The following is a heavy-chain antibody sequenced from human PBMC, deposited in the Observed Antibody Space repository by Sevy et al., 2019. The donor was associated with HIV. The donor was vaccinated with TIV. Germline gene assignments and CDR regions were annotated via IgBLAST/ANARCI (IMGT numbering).Heavy chain of an antibody. CDR1: GYIFTTYR. Sequence: ASVKVSCEASGYIFTTYRISWVRQAPGQGLEWLGWISPHNGDTNYVQKFQGRVTMITDTSTSTAFMELRSLRADDTAVYYCAIAYCSGGRCYSLAYWGQGTLVTVSS. CDR2: ISPHNGDT. V-gene: IGHV1-18*01. D-gene: IGHD2-15*01. CDR3: AIAYCSGGRCYSLAY. J-gene: IGHJ4*02.